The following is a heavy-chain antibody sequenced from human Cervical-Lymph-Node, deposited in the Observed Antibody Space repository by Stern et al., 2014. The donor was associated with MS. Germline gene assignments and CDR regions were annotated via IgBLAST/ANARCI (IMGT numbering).Heavy chain of an antibody. J-gene: IGHJ6*02. D-gene: IGHD3-16*02. Sequence: EVQLVESGAEMKKPGESLKISCKGYGYSFTTYWIGWVRQMPGKGLEWMGMIYPGNSDTRYSPSFQGQVPISADKSISTAYLQWNSLKASDTAMYYCARHSVSSVGGMDVWGQGTTVTVSS. CDR2: IYPGNSDT. CDR3: ARHSVSSVGGMDV. V-gene: IGHV5-51*01. CDR1: GYSFTTYW.